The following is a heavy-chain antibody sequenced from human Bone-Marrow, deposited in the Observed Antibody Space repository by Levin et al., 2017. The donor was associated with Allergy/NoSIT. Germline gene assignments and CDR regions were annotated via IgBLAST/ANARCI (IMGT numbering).Heavy chain of an antibody. D-gene: IGHD5-18*01. CDR1: GGSISSSGYY. V-gene: IGHV4-39*01. CDR2: IYYSGNT. J-gene: IGHJ6*03. Sequence: PSETLSLTCTVSGGSISSSGYYWGCIRQPPGKGLEWIGSIYYSGNTYYNPSLKSRVTISVDTSKNQFSLKLSSVTAADTAVYYCARGDSYGYYYYMDVWGKGTTVTVS. CDR3: ARGDSYGYYYYMDV.